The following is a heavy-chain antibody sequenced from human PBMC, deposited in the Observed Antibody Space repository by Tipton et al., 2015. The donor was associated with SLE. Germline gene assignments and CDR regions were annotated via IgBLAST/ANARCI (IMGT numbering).Heavy chain of an antibody. CDR2: VSHRGTT. D-gene: IGHD1-26*01. CDR3: ARRREAGWFDP. V-gene: IGHV4-34*01. Sequence: TLSLTCAVYGGTSRDYFWSWIRQPPGKGREWMGEVSHRGTTNYNPSLYSRVTISVDTSKNQFSLKLSSVTAADTAVYYCARRREAGWFDPWGQGTLVTVSS. J-gene: IGHJ5*02. CDR1: GGTSRDYF.